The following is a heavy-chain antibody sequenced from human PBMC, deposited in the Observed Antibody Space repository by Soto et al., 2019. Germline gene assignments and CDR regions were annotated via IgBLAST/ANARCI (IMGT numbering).Heavy chain of an antibody. J-gene: IGHJ4*02. CDR1: GGSINSGGFY. CDR2: ISYSGST. D-gene: IGHD5-18*01. Sequence: QVQLQESGPGLVEPSQTLSLTCTVSGGSINSGGFYWTWIRQHPGKGLEWVGYISYSGSTSYNPSLKGRVTISLDKSNNQFSLKLSSVTAADTAVYYCARGLLGYSYGLWGQGTLVTVSS. CDR3: ARGLLGYSYGL. V-gene: IGHV4-31*03.